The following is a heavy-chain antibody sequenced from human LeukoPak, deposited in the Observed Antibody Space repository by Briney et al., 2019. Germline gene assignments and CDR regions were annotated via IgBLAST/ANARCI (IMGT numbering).Heavy chain of an antibody. CDR2: INAGNGNT. J-gene: IGHJ4*02. D-gene: IGHD3-3*01. CDR1: GYTFTSYA. CDR3: ARGWLLSELDY. V-gene: IGHV1-3*01. Sequence: ASVKVSCKASGYTFTSYAMHWVRQAPGQRLEWMGWINAGNGNTKYPQKFQGRVTITRDTSTSTAYMELRSLRSDDTAVYYCARGWLLSELDYWGQGTLVTVSS.